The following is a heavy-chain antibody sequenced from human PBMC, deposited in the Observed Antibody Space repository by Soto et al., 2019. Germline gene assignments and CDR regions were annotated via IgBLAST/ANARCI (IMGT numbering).Heavy chain of an antibody. CDR2: IYWDDDK. CDR3: AHAPGIAVTTNWFDP. Sequence: QITLKESGPTLVKPTQPLTLTCTFSGFSLSTSEVGVGWIRQPPGKALQWLALIYWDDDKRYSPSLKSRLTNXXDXTXXQVVLTMTNMDPVDTATYYCAHAPGIAVTTNWFDPWGQGILVTVSS. V-gene: IGHV2-5*02. D-gene: IGHD6-19*01. J-gene: IGHJ5*02. CDR1: GFSLSTSEVG.